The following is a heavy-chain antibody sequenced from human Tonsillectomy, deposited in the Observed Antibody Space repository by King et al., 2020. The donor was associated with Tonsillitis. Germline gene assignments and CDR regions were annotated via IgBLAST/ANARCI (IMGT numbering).Heavy chain of an antibody. CDR1: GGSFSGYY. J-gene: IGHJ5*02. D-gene: IGHD2-2*01. Sequence: VQLQQWGAGLLKPSETLSLTCAVYGGSFSGYYWTWIRQPPGKGLEWIGEIHHSESTNYNPSLKSRVTMSLDTSKNQFSLKLSSVTAADTAVYYCARGDCSSTSCVLGAPWGQGTLVTVSS. CDR3: ARGDCSSTSCVLGAP. CDR2: IHHSEST. V-gene: IGHV4-34*01.